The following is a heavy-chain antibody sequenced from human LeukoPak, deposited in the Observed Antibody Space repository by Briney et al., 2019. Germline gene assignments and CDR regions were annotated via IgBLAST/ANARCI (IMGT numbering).Heavy chain of an antibody. Sequence: ASVKVSCKASGGTFSSYAISWVRQAPGQGLEWMGWINPNSGGTNYAQKFQGRVTMTRDTSISTAYMELSRLRSDDTAVYYCARGLAVAGTGYWGQGTLVTVSS. CDR3: ARGLAVAGTGY. J-gene: IGHJ4*02. CDR1: GGTFSSYA. V-gene: IGHV1-2*02. CDR2: INPNSGGT. D-gene: IGHD6-19*01.